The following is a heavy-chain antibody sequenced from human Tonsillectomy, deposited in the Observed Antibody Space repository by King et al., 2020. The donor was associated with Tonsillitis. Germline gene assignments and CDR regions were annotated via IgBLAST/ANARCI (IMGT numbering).Heavy chain of an antibody. CDR2: ISSSSSTI. D-gene: IGHD3-16*01. J-gene: IGHJ4*02. Sequence: QLVQSGGGLVQPGGSLRLPCAASGFTFSSYSMNWVRQAPGKGLEWVSYISSSSSTIYYADSVKGRFTISRDNAKNSLYLQMNSLRDEDTAVYYCARDRSGWGVMIPPLDWGQGTLVTVSS. CDR3: ARDRSGWGVMIPPLD. CDR1: GFTFSSYS. V-gene: IGHV3-48*02.